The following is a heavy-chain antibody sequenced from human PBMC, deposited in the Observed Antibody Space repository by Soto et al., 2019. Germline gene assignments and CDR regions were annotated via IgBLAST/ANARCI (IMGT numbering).Heavy chain of an antibody. CDR1: GFIFDDYA. D-gene: IGHD1-26*01. CDR2: ISWNSGVI. J-gene: IGHJ6*03. V-gene: IGHV3-9*01. CDR3: AKDTSGAEVGIMDV. Sequence: EVKLVESGGGLVQPGRSLRLSCATSGFIFDDYAMHWVRQAPGKGLEWVSGISWNSGVINYADSVKGRFTTSRDNAKNSLYLQLSSLSSADTATYFCAKDTSGAEVGIMDVWCKGTTVIVSS.